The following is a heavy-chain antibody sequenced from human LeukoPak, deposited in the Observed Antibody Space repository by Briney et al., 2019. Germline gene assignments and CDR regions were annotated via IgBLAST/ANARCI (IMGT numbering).Heavy chain of an antibody. D-gene: IGHD3-10*01. Sequence: GGSLRLSCVLSGISLSNYAMTWVPHAPGRGLEWVSYISERGGSTTYADSVKGRVTISRDTSLNTLYLQMNTLRAEDTAVYFCAKRGVVIRGILVIGYHQEAYHYDFWGQGVLVTVSS. V-gene: IGHV3-23*01. CDR3: AKRGVVIRGILVIGYHQEAYHYDF. J-gene: IGHJ4*02. CDR2: ISERGGST. CDR1: GISLSNYA.